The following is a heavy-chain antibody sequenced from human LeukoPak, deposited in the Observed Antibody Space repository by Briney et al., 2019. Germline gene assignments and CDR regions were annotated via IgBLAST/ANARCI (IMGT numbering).Heavy chain of an antibody. J-gene: IGHJ4*02. V-gene: IGHV4-59*01. Sequence: PSETLSLTCTVSGGSIGSYYWSWIRQPPGKGLEWIGYIYYSGSTNYNPSLKSRVTISVDTSKNQFSLKLSSVTAADTAVYYCARDRDGLFDYWGQGTLVTVSS. D-gene: IGHD5-24*01. CDR1: GGSIGSYY. CDR3: ARDRDGLFDY. CDR2: IYYSGST.